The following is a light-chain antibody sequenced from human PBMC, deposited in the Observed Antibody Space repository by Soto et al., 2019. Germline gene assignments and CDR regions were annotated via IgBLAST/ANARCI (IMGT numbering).Light chain of an antibody. CDR3: KSYAGSNTDV. V-gene: IGLV2-8*01. J-gene: IGLJ1*01. CDR2: EVV. Sequence: QSGLTQPPSASGPPGQTVTISCTGTKSDIAVYDFVSWYQHHPGKAPRLIIYEVVQRPSGVTDRFSGSKSGNTASLTVSGLQAADEADYFCKSYAGSNTDVVGSGTKATVL. CDR1: KSDIAVYDF.